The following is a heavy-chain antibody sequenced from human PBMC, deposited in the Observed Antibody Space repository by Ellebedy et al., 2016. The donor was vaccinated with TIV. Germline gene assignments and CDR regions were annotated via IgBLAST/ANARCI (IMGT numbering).Heavy chain of an antibody. J-gene: IGHJ3*02. CDR1: AVSITSSNHY. Sequence: MPGGSLRLSCTVSAVSITSSNHYWGRIRQPPGKGLQWIRNISYIGTPYSTPSLKSRVTISVDTSKNHFSLQLSSVTAADTAVYYCARLGVVWDALHDAFDIWGQGTMVTVSS. V-gene: IGHV4-39*02. CDR2: ISYIGTP. CDR3: ARLGVVWDALHDAFDI. D-gene: IGHD1-26*01.